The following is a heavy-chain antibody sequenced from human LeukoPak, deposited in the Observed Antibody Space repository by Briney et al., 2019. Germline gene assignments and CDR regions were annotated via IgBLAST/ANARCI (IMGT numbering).Heavy chain of an antibody. CDR3: ARVTPITMVRGVRDSDAFDI. Sequence: ASVNVSCKASGYTFTSYDINWVRQATGQGLEWMGWMNPNSGNTGYAQKFQGRVTMTRNTSISTAYMELSSLRSEDTAVYYCARVTPITMVRGVRDSDAFDIWGQGTMVTVSS. CDR1: GYTFTSYD. D-gene: IGHD3-10*01. J-gene: IGHJ3*02. CDR2: MNPNSGNT. V-gene: IGHV1-8*01.